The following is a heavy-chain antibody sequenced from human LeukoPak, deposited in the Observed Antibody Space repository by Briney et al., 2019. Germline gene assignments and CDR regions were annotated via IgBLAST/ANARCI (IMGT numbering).Heavy chain of an antibody. CDR2: ISYNGSNK. Sequence: GGSLRLSCAASGFTFSSYGMHWVRQAPGKGLEWVAVISYNGSNKYYADSVKGRFTISRDNSKNTLYLQMNSLRAEDTAVYYCAKDGGTVTTVIDYWSQGTLVTVSS. J-gene: IGHJ4*02. D-gene: IGHD4-17*01. CDR3: AKDGGTVTTVIDY. V-gene: IGHV3-30*18. CDR1: GFTFSSYG.